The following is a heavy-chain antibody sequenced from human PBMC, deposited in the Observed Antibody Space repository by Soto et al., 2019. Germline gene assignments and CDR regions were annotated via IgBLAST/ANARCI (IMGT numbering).Heavy chain of an antibody. D-gene: IGHD1-26*01. J-gene: IGHJ6*02. CDR3: TRDKGIVGATTLSALDYYYYGMDV. Sequence: GGSLRLSCTASGFTFGDYAMSWFRQAPGKGLEWVGFIRSKAYGGTTEYAASVKGRFTISRDDSKSIAYLQMNSLKTEDTAVYYCTRDKGIVGATTLSALDYYYYGMDVWGQGTTVTVSS. CDR1: GFTFGDYA. V-gene: IGHV3-49*03. CDR2: IRSKAYGGTT.